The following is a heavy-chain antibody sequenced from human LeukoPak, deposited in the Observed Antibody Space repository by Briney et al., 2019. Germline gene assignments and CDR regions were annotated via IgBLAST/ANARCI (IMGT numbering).Heavy chain of an antibody. CDR1: GFTFTIYS. D-gene: IGHD1-1*01. Sequence: GGSLRLSCAASGFTFTIYSMNWVRQAPGKGLEWVSSFSGDSTYIYNAGSVKGRFTISRDNAQASLYLQMISLRADDTAVYYCARVSGRLERQSDLDYWGQGTLVIVSS. CDR3: ARVSGRLERQSDLDY. CDR2: FSGDSTYI. V-gene: IGHV3-21*01. J-gene: IGHJ4*02.